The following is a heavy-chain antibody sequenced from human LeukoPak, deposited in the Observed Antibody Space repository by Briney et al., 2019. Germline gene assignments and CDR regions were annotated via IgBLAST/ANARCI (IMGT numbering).Heavy chain of an antibody. Sequence: PSGTLSLTCAVSGASIFRSNWWSWVRPPPGKGLEWIGQIFHSGSTYYNPSLNSRVTISVDTSKNQFSLNLSSVTATDTAVFYCARERSHSSGARIDYWGQGTLVTVSS. CDR3: ARERSHSSGARIDY. CDR2: IFHSGST. CDR1: GASIFRSNW. D-gene: IGHD1-14*01. V-gene: IGHV4-4*02. J-gene: IGHJ4*02.